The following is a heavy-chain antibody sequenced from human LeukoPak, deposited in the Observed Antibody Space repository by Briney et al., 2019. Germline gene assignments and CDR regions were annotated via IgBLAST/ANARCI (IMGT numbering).Heavy chain of an antibody. V-gene: IGHV1-2*02. CDR3: ARDPIMITFGGVIALFWFDP. CDR1: GYTFTGYY. J-gene: IGHJ5*02. Sequence: ASVKVSCKASGYTFTGYYMHWVRQAPGQGLEWMGWINPNSGGTNYAQKFQGRVTVTRDTSISTAYMELSRLRSDDTAVYYCARDPIMITFGGVIALFWFDPWGQGTLVTVSS. CDR2: INPNSGGT. D-gene: IGHD3-16*02.